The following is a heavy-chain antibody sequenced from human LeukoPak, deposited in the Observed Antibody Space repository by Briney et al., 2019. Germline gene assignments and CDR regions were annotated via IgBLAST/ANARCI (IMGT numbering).Heavy chain of an antibody. CDR2: ISSSSTSK. CDR1: GFIFSSYS. Sequence: PGGSLRLSCAVSGFIFSSYSMNWVRQAPGKGLEWVSHISSSSTSKYYADSVKGRFTISRDNAKNSQYLQMNSLRAEDTAVYYCARGQYGMDVWGQGTTVTVSS. V-gene: IGHV3-48*04. J-gene: IGHJ6*02. CDR3: ARGQYGMDV.